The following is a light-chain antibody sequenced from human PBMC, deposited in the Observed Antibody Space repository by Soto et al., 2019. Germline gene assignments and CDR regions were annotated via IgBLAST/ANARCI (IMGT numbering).Light chain of an antibody. Sequence: QSALTQPASVSGSPGQSITISCTGTSSDDGGYDYVSWYQQHPGKAPKLMIYNIRNRPSGVSNRFSGSKSGDTASLTISGLQAEDEADYYCSSYTSSNTVVFGGGTKVTVL. J-gene: IGLJ2*01. CDR2: NIR. CDR1: SSDDGGYDY. V-gene: IGLV2-14*01. CDR3: SSYTSSNTVV.